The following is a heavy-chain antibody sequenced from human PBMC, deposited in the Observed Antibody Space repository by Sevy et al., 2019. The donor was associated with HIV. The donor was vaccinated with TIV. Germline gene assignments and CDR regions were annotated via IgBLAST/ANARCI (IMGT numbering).Heavy chain of an antibody. D-gene: IGHD3-10*01. CDR1: GFTFSTYS. Sequence: GGSLRLSCAASGFTFSTYSMNWVRQAPGKGLEWVSSISSSSNYIYYADSVKGRFTISRGNARNSLYLQMNSLRREDTAGYYCARDGARITMVQGVMAYYHGMDVWGQGTTVTVSS. CDR3: ARDGARITMVQGVMAYYHGMDV. V-gene: IGHV3-21*01. CDR2: ISSSSNYI. J-gene: IGHJ6*02.